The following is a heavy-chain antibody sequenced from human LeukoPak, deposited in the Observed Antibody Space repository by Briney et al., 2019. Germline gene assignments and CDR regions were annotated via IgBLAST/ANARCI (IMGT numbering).Heavy chain of an antibody. Sequence: GGSLRLSCAASGFTFSNYWMNWVRQAPGKGLEWVANIEEEGSQKYYVDSVKGRFTISRDNAKNSLYLQMNTLRAEDTAVYYCARILRPHTPRAFDIWGQGTMVTVSS. V-gene: IGHV3-7*05. CDR2: IEEEGSQK. J-gene: IGHJ3*02. CDR3: ARILRPHTPRAFDI. D-gene: IGHD3-16*01. CDR1: GFTFSNYW.